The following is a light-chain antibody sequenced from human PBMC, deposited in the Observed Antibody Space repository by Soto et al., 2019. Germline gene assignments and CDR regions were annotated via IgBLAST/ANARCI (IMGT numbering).Light chain of an antibody. Sequence: QSALTQPASVSGSPGQSITISCTGTSSDVGGYNYVSWYQQHPGKAPKLMIYEVTHRPSGVSNRFSGSKSGNTASLTISGLQAEDEAAYYCGSSTSSYTVWVFGGGTKLTVL. CDR1: SSDVGGYNY. V-gene: IGLV2-14*01. CDR2: EVT. CDR3: GSSTSSYTVWV. J-gene: IGLJ3*02.